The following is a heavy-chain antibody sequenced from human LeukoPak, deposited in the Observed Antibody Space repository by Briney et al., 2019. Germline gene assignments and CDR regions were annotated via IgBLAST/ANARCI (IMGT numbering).Heavy chain of an antibody. CDR2: IYYSGST. V-gene: IGHV4-59*08. Sequence: SETLSLTCTVSGGSISSYYWSWIRQPPGKGLEWIGYIYYSGSTNYNPSLKSRVTISVDTSKNQFSLKLSSVTAADTAVYYCARSITMVRGVSFSWKYRPYYMDVWGKGTTVTISS. CDR3: ARSITMVRGVSFSWKYRPYYMDV. J-gene: IGHJ6*03. CDR1: GGSISSYY. D-gene: IGHD3-10*01.